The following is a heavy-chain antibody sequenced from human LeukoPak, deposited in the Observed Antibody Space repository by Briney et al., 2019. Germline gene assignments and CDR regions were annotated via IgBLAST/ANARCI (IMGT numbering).Heavy chain of an antibody. D-gene: IGHD1-26*01. Sequence: GGSLRLSCAASGFTFSSYAMSWVRQAPGKGLEWVSAIRGSGGSTNYGDSVKGRFTISRDNSKNTLYLKMNSLRAEDTAVYYCAKGHGWEASYYYYYMDVWGKGTTVTISS. V-gene: IGHV3-23*01. CDR2: IRGSGGST. J-gene: IGHJ6*03. CDR3: AKGHGWEASYYYYYMDV. CDR1: GFTFSSYA.